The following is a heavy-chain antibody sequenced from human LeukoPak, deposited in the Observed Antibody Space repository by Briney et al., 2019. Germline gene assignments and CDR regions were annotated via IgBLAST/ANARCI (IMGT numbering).Heavy chain of an antibody. J-gene: IGHJ4*02. CDR1: GFTFRDYG. CDR2: ISHDGNVK. Sequence: GGSLRLSCAASGFTFRDYGMHWVRQAPGKGLEWVAVISHDGNVKHYADSVKGRFTISRDNSKNTLYLQMNSLRAEDTAVYYCARVTHEYSSPSGRLSSFASWGQGPLVPVSS. D-gene: IGHD6-6*01. CDR3: ARVTHEYSSPSGRLSSFAS. V-gene: IGHV3-30*03.